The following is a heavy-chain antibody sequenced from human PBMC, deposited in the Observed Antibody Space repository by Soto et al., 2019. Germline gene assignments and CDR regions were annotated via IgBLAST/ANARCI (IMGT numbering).Heavy chain of an antibody. CDR2: VVPMYDSV. V-gene: IGHV1-69*06. CDR3: ASWRSYSGSYCFDY. D-gene: IGHD1-26*01. Sequence: ASVKVSCKASGGTFNSYTINWVRQAPGRGPEWVGQVVPMYDSVNYAENFQGRVTITADKSTKTAYMELTSLRSEDTALYFCASWRSYSGSYCFDYWGQGTLVTVSS. CDR1: GGTFNSYT. J-gene: IGHJ4*02.